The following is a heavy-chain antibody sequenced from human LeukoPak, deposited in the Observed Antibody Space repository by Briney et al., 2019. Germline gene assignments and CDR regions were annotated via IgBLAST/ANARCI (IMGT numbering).Heavy chain of an antibody. D-gene: IGHD3-22*01. J-gene: IGHJ5*02. CDR1: GGSISSYY. V-gene: IGHV4-59*01. CDR2: IYYSGST. CDR3: ARGSYDSSAYARFDP. Sequence: SETLSLTCTVSGGSISSYYWSWIRQPPGKGLEWIGYIYYSGSTNYNPSLKSRVTISVDTSKNQFSLKLSSVTAADTAVYYCARGSYDSSAYARFDPWGQGTLVTVSS.